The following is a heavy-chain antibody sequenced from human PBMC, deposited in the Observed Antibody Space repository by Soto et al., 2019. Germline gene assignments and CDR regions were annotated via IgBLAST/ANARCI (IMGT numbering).Heavy chain of an antibody. CDR1: GFTFSSYS. CDR2: ISSSSSYI. V-gene: IGHV3-21*01. CDR3: ARIGQSTSSPFDY. D-gene: IGHD2-2*01. Sequence: GSLRLSCAASGFTFSSYSMNWVRQAPGKGLEWVSSISSSSSYIYYADSVKGRFTISRDNAKNSLYLQMNSLRAEDTAVYYCARIGQSTSSPFDYWGQGTLVTVSS. J-gene: IGHJ4*02.